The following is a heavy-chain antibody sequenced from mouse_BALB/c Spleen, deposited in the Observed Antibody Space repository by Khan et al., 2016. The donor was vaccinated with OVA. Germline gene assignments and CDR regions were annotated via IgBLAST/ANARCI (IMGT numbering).Heavy chain of an antibody. CDR1: GYTFTSYV. Sequence: EVQLQQSGPEVIKPGASVKLSCKASGYTFTSYVMHWVKQKPGQGLEWIGYIYPFNAATHYNEKFNGKVTLTSDKSSSTAYMELSSLTSEDSAVFYGAAVETYYVSFGYWGQGTLVTVSA. V-gene: IGHV1S136*01. CDR3: AAVETYYVSFGY. D-gene: IGHD1-1*01. CDR2: IYPFNAAT. J-gene: IGHJ3*01.